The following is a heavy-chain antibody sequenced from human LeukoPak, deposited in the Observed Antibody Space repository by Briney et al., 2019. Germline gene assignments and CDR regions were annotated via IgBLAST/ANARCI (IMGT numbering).Heavy chain of an antibody. V-gene: IGHV3-7*01. Sequence: GGSLRLSCAASGFTFSSYWVDWVRQAPGKGLEWVANIKQDGSEKYYVDSVKGRFTISRDNAKNSLYLQMNSLRADDTAVYYCARDRDWYTFDYWGQGALVTVSS. J-gene: IGHJ4*02. D-gene: IGHD2-21*01. CDR2: IKQDGSEK. CDR1: GFTFSSYW. CDR3: ARDRDWYTFDY.